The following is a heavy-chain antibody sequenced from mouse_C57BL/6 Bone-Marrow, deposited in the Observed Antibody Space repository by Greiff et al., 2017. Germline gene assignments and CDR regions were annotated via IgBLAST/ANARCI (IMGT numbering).Heavy chain of an antibody. CDR3: ALYYDSSSRYFAY. CDR2: IDPENGDT. J-gene: IGHJ3*01. D-gene: IGHD1-1*01. V-gene: IGHV14-4*01. CDR1: GFNFKDYY. Sequence: VQLQESGAELVRPGASVKLSCTASGFNFKDYYMHWVKQRPEQGLEWIGWIDPENGDTDYTSTFQGKATLTVDTSSNTAYLQLSSLTSEDSAVYYCALYYDSSSRYFAYWGQGTLVTVSA.